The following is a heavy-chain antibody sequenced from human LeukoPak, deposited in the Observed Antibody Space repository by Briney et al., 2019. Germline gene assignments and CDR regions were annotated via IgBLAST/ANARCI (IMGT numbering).Heavy chain of an antibody. CDR3: ARLTRGAYYFDY. Sequence: SETLSLTCTVSGGSISSNNYYWGWIRQPPGKGLEWIGGIYYSGSTYYNPSLKSQVTISVDTSKNQFSLKLSSVTAADTAVYYCARLTRGAYYFDYWGQGTLVTVSS. V-gene: IGHV4-39*01. CDR1: GGSISSNNYY. J-gene: IGHJ4*02. CDR2: IYYSGST. D-gene: IGHD1-14*01.